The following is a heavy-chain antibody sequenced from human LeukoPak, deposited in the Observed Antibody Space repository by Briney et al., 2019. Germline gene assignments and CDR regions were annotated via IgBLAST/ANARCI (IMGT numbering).Heavy chain of an antibody. CDR3: ARVFSIAAAGTYDY. V-gene: IGHV3-11*05. J-gene: IGHJ4*02. D-gene: IGHD6-13*01. CDR1: GFTFSDYY. Sequence: PGGSLRLSCAAPGFTFSDYYMTWIRQAPGKGLEWLSYISSTSTYTTYADSAKGRFTISRDDAKNSLYLQMNSLRADDSAVYYCARVFSIAAAGTYDYWGQGTMVTVSS. CDR2: ISSTSTYT.